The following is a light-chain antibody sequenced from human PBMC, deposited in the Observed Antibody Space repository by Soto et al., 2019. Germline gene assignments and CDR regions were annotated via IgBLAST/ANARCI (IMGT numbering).Light chain of an antibody. CDR3: GSYRSSSTLYV. V-gene: IGLV2-14*01. CDR1: SSDVGGYKY. CDR2: DVS. J-gene: IGLJ1*01. Sequence: QSALTQPASVSGSPGQSITISCTGTSSDVGGYKYVSWYQQHPGKAPKLMIFDVSNRPSGVSNRFSGSKSGNTASLNISGLQAEDEADYYCGSYRSSSTLYVFGTGTKVTVL.